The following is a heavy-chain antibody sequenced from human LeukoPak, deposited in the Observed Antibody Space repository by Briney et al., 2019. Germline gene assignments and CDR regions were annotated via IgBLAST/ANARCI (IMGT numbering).Heavy chain of an antibody. Sequence: QPGGSLRLSCAASGFTFSNHWMSWLREATGKGLEWVANIKEDGSEKYYVHPVKGRFTISRDNARNSLYLQMNSLRADDTAMYYCASGRQLGYWGQGTLVTVSS. CDR1: GFTFSNHW. CDR3: ASGRQLGY. J-gene: IGHJ4*02. V-gene: IGHV3-7*01. D-gene: IGHD6-13*01. CDR2: IKEDGSEK.